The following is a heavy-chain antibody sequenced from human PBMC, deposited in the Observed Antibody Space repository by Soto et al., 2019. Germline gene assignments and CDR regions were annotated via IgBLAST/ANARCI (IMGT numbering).Heavy chain of an antibody. V-gene: IGHV3-33*01. D-gene: IGHD3-16*01. J-gene: IGHJ6*02. Sequence: GGSLRLSCAASGFTFSSYGMHWVRQAPGKGLEWVAVIWYDGSNKYYADSVKGRFTISRDNSKNTLYLQMNSLRAEDTAVYYCARSHSGLRLGELLLYYYYGMDVWGQGTTVTVSS. CDR3: ARSHSGLRLGELLLYYYYGMDV. CDR1: GFTFSSYG. CDR2: IWYDGSNK.